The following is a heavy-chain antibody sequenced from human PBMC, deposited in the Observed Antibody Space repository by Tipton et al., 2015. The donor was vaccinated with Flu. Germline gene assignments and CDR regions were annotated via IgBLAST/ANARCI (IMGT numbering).Heavy chain of an antibody. D-gene: IGHD6-19*01. V-gene: IGHV3-23*01. J-gene: IGHJ4*02. CDR1: GFTFSSYA. Sequence: LSLTCAASGFTFSSYAMSWVRQAPGKGLEWVSGMSGSGGSTYYADSVKGRFTISRDNSKNTLYLQMHSLRAEDTAVYYCARNLYSSGWLLGYWGQGTLVAVSS. CDR3: ARNLYSSGWLLGY. CDR2: MSGSGGST.